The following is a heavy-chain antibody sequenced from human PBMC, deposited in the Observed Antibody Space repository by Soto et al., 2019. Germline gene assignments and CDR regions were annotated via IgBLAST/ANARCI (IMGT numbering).Heavy chain of an antibody. CDR1: GFTFTDYA. D-gene: IGHD6-13*01. CDR3: AKDPKAGPPYYFDY. Sequence: EVQLLESGGGLLQPGRSLRLSCAASGFTFTDYAMSWVRQAPGKGLEWVSLIDASGGYTYYADSVKGRFTISRDNSRNTLYLQMNSLRAEDTAVYYCAKDPKAGPPYYFDYWGQGSLVNVSS. V-gene: IGHV3-23*01. CDR2: IDASGGYT. J-gene: IGHJ4*02.